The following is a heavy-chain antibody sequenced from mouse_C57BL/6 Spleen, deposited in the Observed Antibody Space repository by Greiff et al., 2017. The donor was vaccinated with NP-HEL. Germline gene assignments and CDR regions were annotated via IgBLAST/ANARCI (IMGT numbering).Heavy chain of an antibody. V-gene: IGHV5-12*01. CDR1: GFTFSDYY. CDR2: ISNGGGST. Sequence: EVKVVESGGGLVQPGGSLKLSCAASGFTFSDYYMYWVRQTPEKRLEWVAYISNGGGSTYYPDTVKGRFTISRDNAKNTLYLQMSRLKSEDTAMYYCARHLDYFDYWGQGTTLTVSS. J-gene: IGHJ2*01. CDR3: ARHLDYFDY.